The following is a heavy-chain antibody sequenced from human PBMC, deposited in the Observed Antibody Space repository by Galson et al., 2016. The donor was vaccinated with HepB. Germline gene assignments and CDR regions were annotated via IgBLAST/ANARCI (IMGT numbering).Heavy chain of an antibody. V-gene: IGHV1-2*06. CDR3: ARGRRIAVADTTGWIDP. J-gene: IGHJ5*02. CDR2: INPNSGGT. Sequence: SVKVSCKASGYSFTGYYMYWVRLAPGQGLEWMGRINPNSGGTNSAQKFQGRVTLTRDTSISTVYMELSSLRSDDTAVYYCARGRRIAVADTTGWIDPWGQGTLVTVSS. CDR1: GYSFTGYY. D-gene: IGHD6-19*01.